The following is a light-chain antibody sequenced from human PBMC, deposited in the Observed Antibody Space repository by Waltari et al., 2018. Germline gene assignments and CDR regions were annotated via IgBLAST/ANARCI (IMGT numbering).Light chain of an antibody. J-gene: IGLJ2*01. V-gene: IGLV2-23*02. CDR1: SSDVGSYTL. CDR3: CSYVGSRIVV. Sequence: QSALTQPASVSGSPGQSITIPRTGTSSDVGSYTLVPWYKQHPGKVPKPMIYEVSKRPSGISNRFSGSKSGNTASLTISGLQAEDEADYYCCSYVGSRIVVFGGGTKMTVL. CDR2: EVS.